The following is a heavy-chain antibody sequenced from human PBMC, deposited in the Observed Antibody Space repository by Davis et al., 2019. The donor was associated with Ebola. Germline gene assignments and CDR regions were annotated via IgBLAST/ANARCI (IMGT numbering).Heavy chain of an antibody. D-gene: IGHD4-23*01. CDR1: GYSFTSYW. V-gene: IGHV5-51*01. CDR3: ARQVYGGKGVYYYYGMDV. CDR2: IYPGDSGT. J-gene: IGHJ6*02. Sequence: ESPNLPCKCPGYSFTSYWIGRVRQMPGQSLELVGIIYPGDSGTRYSPSFQGQVTISADKSISTAYLQWSSLKASDTAMYYCARQVYGGKGVYYYYGMDVWGQGTTVTVSS.